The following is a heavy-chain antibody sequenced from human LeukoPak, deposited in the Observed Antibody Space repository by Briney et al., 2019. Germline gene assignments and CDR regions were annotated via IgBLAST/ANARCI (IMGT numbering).Heavy chain of an antibody. V-gene: IGHV5-51*01. J-gene: IGHJ4*02. D-gene: IGHD1-26*01. CDR1: GYVFIRHW. Sequence: GESLKISCKASGYVFIRHWIGWVRQVPGKGLEWMGVIHPEDSDTRYSPSFQGQVSFSADKSISTAYLQWSTLKASDTAMYYCARLGYSGSYYGGDYWGQGTLVTVSS. CDR3: ARLGYSGSYYGGDY. CDR2: IHPEDSDT.